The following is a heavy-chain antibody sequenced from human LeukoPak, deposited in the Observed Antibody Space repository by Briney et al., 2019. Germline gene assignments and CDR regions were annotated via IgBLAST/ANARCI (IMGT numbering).Heavy chain of an antibody. CDR2: IYSGGST. Sequence: GGSLRLSCAASGFTVSSNYMSWVRQAPGKGLEWVSVIYSGGSTYYADSVKGRFTISRDNSKNTLYLQMNSLRAEDTAVYHCARGPCGGDCYSRGLDYWGQGTLVTVSS. CDR1: GFTVSSNY. J-gene: IGHJ4*02. D-gene: IGHD2-21*02. CDR3: ARGPCGGDCYSRGLDY. V-gene: IGHV3-66*01.